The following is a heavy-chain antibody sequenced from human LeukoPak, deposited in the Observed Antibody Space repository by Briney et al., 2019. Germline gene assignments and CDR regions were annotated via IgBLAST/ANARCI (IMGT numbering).Heavy chain of an antibody. V-gene: IGHV3-23*01. CDR1: GFTFSSYA. D-gene: IGHD5-18*01. J-gene: IGHJ3*02. Sequence: TGGSLRLSCAASGFTFSSYAMSWVRQAPGKGLEWVSAISGSGGSTYYADSVKGRFTISRDNSKNTLYLQMNSLRAEDTAVYYCASGGGAMVILSAFDIWGQGTMVTVSS. CDR2: ISGSGGST. CDR3: ASGGGAMVILSAFDI.